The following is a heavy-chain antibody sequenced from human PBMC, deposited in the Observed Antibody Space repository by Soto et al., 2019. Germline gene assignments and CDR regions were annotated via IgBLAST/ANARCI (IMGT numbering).Heavy chain of an antibody. V-gene: IGHV4-4*02. Sequence: SETLSLTCAVSGGSISSSNWWSWVRQPPGKGLEWIGEIYHSGSTNYNPSLKSRVTISVDKSKNQFSLKLSSVTAADTAVYYCARSAAAGKVYYGMDVWGQGTTVTVSS. J-gene: IGHJ6*02. D-gene: IGHD6-13*01. CDR3: ARSAAAGKVYYGMDV. CDR1: GGSISSSNW. CDR2: IYHSGST.